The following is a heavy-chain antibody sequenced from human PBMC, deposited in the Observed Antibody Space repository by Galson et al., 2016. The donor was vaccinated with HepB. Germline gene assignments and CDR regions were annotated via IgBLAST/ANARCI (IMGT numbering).Heavy chain of an antibody. D-gene: IGHD3/OR15-3a*01. J-gene: IGHJ3*02. V-gene: IGHV3-30*03. Sequence: SLRLSCAASGFSFSNFAMYWVRQAPGKGLEWVAAIGYEGGSKYYIDSVKGRFTISRDNSKNTFSLQMNSLRVEDTALYYCATATDYAFDIWGQGTMVNVAS. CDR1: GFSFSNFA. CDR2: IGYEGGSK. CDR3: ATATDYAFDI.